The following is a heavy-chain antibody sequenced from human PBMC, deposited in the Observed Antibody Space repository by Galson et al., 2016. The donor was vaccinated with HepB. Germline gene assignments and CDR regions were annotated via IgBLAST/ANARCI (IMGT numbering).Heavy chain of an antibody. V-gene: IGHV6-1*01. J-gene: IGHJ6*02. CDR3: ARAATALRSGWGTLAPRFYYNGMDV. CDR2: TYSKSKWHY. CDR1: GDSVSNKNVA. Sequence: CAISGDSVSNKNVAWNWIRQSPSRGLEWLGGTYSKSKWHYDYADSAKSRITINPDTSKNQFSLQLSSVTPEDTAVYYCARAATALRSGWGTLAPRFYYNGMDVWGQGTTVTVSS. D-gene: IGHD6-19*01.